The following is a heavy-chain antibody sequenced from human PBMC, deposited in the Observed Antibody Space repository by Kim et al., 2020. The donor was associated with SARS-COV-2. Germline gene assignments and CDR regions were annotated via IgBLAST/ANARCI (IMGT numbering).Heavy chain of an antibody. J-gene: IGHJ4*02. V-gene: IGHV3-30*02. CDR3: AKLRYSSGWDFDY. Sequence: ADSVKGRFTISRDNSKNTLYLQMNSLRAEDTAVYYCAKLRYSSGWDFDYWGQGTLVTVSS. D-gene: IGHD6-19*01.